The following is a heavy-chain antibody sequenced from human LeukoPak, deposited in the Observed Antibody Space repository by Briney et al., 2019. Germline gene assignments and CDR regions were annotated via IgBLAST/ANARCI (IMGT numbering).Heavy chain of an antibody. CDR3: TRGAEQLSSYGMDV. CDR2: INHSGST. D-gene: IGHD5-18*01. CDR1: GGSFSGYY. Sequence: SETLSLTCAVYGGSFSGYYWSWIRQAPGKGREWIGEINHSGSTNQNPSLKSRVTISVDTTKNQFSLKLSSVTAADSAVYYCTRGAEQLSSYGMDVWGKGTTVTVSS. J-gene: IGHJ6*04. V-gene: IGHV4-34*01.